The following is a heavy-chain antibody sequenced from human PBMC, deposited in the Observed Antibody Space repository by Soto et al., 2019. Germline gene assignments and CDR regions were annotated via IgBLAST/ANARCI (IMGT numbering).Heavy chain of an antibody. CDR1: GYTFTNYY. CDR3: AREPDESYYFDY. Sequence: ASVKVSCKASGYTFTNYYIHWVRQAPGQGLEWLGIIRPSGGRTEYAQRFQGRVTMTRDTSTSTVYMELTSLTSEDTAVYYCAREPDESYYFDYWGQGTLVTVSS. J-gene: IGHJ4*02. D-gene: IGHD5-18*01. V-gene: IGHV1-46*01. CDR2: IRPSGGRT.